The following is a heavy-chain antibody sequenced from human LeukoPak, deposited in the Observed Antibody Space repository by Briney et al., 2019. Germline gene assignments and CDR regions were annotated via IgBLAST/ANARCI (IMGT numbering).Heavy chain of an antibody. V-gene: IGHV3-53*01. J-gene: IGHJ6*02. CDR3: ARGTVWRLGSYGLDV. CDR1: GFTLSSKY. D-gene: IGHD3-16*01. CDR2: IYSGGST. Sequence: GGSLRLSCVASGFTLSSKYMSWVRQAPGKGLEWVSVIYSGGSTYYGESVKGRFTISRDNSKNTVYLQMNALRAEDSAVYYCARGTVWRLGSYGLDVWGQGTTVTVSS.